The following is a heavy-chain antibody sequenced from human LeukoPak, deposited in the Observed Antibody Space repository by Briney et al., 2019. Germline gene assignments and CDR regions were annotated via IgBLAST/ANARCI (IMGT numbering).Heavy chain of an antibody. V-gene: IGHV3-23*01. J-gene: IGHJ4*02. CDR2: ISGSGGST. CDR3: AKDMTPASGFWSGYPQLDY. Sequence: GGSLRLSCAASGFTFSSYAMHWVRQAPGKGLEWVSAISGSGGSTYYADSVKGRFTISRDNSKNTLYLQMNSLRAEDTAVYYCAKDMTPASGFWSGYPQLDYWGQGTLVTVSS. D-gene: IGHD3-3*01. CDR1: GFTFSSYA.